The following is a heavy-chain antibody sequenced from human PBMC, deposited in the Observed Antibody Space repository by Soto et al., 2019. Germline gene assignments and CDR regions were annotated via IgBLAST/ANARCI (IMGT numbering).Heavy chain of an antibody. V-gene: IGHV1-8*01. J-gene: IGHJ4*02. CDR1: GYTFTSYD. Sequence: QVQLVQSGAEVKKPGASVRVSCKASGYTFTSYDIYWVRQATGQGLEGMGWMNPFSGNAVYTQKFQDRVTMTRDSSINTAYMEMSGLRSEDTAVYYCTRGQGNHWGQGSLVTVSS. CDR3: TRGQGNH. CDR2: MNPFSGNA.